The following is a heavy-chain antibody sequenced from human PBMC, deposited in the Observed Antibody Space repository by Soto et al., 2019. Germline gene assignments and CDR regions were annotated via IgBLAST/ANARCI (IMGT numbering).Heavy chain of an antibody. D-gene: IGHD2-8*02. J-gene: IGHJ4*02. V-gene: IGHV3-23*01. Sequence: EVQLLESGGGLVQTGGSLELSCAASGFTFNKFAMAWVRQAPGKGLEWISAISGSDDTAYYSDSVTGRFTISRDPSKNRLALQMTSLSAEDTAVYFCAKFLGSCTGGVGYSEYFDYWGQGTLVTVSS. CDR3: AKFLGSCTGGVGYSEYFDY. CDR1: GFTFNKFA. CDR2: ISGSDDTA.